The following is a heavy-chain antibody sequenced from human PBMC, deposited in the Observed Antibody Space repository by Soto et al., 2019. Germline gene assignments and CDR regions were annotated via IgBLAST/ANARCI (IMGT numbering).Heavy chain of an antibody. D-gene: IGHD3-10*01. CDR3: ARVLTVRGNDY. CDR1: GYTFTSYD. J-gene: IGHJ4*02. V-gene: IGHV1-8*01. Sequence: QVQLVQSGAEVKKPGASVKVSCKASGYTFTSYDINWVRQATGQGLEWMGWMNPNSGNTGYAQKFQGRVTMTRNTSISTAYVELSGLRSEDTAVCSCARVLTVRGNDYWGQGALVTVSS. CDR2: MNPNSGNT.